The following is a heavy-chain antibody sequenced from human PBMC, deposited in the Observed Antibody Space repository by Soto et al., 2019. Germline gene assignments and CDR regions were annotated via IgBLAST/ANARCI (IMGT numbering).Heavy chain of an antibody. CDR3: ARVTVTAHFDP. CDR2: IYYSGST. CDR1: GGSISRGDYY. V-gene: IGHV4-30-4*01. D-gene: IGHD4-4*01. J-gene: IGHJ5*02. Sequence: PSETLSLTCTVSGGSISRGDYYWSWIRQPPGKGLEWIGYIYYSGSTYYNPSLKSRVTISVDTSKNQFSLKLSSVTAADTAVYYCARVTVTAHFDPWGQGTQVTVSS.